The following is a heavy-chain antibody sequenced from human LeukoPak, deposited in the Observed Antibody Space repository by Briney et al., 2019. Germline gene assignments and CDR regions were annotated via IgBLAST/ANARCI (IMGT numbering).Heavy chain of an antibody. CDR2: TGNRANSYST. Sequence: QPGGSLRLSCVASGFISSDHYIDWVRQAPGKGLEWVGRTGNRANSYSTQYAASVRGRFIILSDDSKNSLYLQMNSLKNEDTAVYYCARAVVGSGFDCWGQGGLVSVSS. CDR3: ARAVVGSGFDC. CDR1: GFISSDHY. V-gene: IGHV3-72*01. J-gene: IGHJ4*02. D-gene: IGHD2-15*01.